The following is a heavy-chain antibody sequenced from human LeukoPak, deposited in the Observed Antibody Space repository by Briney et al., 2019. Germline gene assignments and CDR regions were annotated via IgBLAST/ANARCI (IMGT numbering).Heavy chain of an antibody. CDR3: AGEDNSSGYRPFDI. D-gene: IGHD3-22*01. Sequence: ASVKVSCKASGYTFSGYYIHWVRQAPGQGLEWMGRINPNNGGTNYAQKFQGRVTMTRDLSMSTAYMELSRLRSDDTAVYYCAGEDNSSGYRPFDIWGQGTMVTVPS. CDR2: INPNNGGT. V-gene: IGHV1-2*06. CDR1: GYTFSGYY. J-gene: IGHJ3*02.